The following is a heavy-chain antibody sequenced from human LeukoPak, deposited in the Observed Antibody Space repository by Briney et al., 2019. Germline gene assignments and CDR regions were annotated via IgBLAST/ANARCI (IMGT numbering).Heavy chain of an antibody. CDR3: ARAREQWLVPDYYYYMDV. CDR2: TYYRSKWYN. Sequence: SQTLSLTCAISGDSVSSNSAAWNWIRQSPSRGLEWLGRTYYRSKWYNDYAVSVKSRITINPDTSKNQFSLQLNSVTPEDTAVYYCARAREQWLVPDYYYYMDVWGKGTTVTVSS. CDR1: GDSVSSNSAA. V-gene: IGHV6-1*01. J-gene: IGHJ6*03. D-gene: IGHD6-19*01.